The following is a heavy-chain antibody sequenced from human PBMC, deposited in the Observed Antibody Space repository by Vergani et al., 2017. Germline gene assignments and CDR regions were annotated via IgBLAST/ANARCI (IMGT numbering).Heavy chain of an antibody. V-gene: IGHV1-18*04. Sequence: QVQLVQSGAEVKKPGASVKVSCKASGYTFTSYGISWVRQAPGQGLEWMGWISAYNGNTNYAQKLQGRVTMTTDTSTSTAYMELRSLRSEDTAGYYCARDEPRYSSSWSQSYYYYMDVWGKGTTVTVSS. CDR2: ISAYNGNT. J-gene: IGHJ6*03. D-gene: IGHD6-13*01. CDR1: GYTFTSYG. CDR3: ARDEPRYSSSWSQSYYYYMDV.